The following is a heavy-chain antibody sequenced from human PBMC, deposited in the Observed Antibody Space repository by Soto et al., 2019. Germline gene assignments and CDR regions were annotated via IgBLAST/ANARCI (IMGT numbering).Heavy chain of an antibody. CDR2: ISPYTGNT. CDR1: GYIFVNYG. V-gene: IGHV1-18*01. D-gene: IGHD3-16*01. CDR3: VMVDNYVPPAPQDV. J-gene: IGHJ6*02. Sequence: QVQLVQSGDEVKKPGASVKVSCKASGYIFVNYGIDWVRQAPGQGLEWMGWISPYTGNTHSATKVQGRLTMTTDTSTSTASMDLGSMTSGDTAVSECVMVDNYVPPAPQDVWGEVTTCTVSS.